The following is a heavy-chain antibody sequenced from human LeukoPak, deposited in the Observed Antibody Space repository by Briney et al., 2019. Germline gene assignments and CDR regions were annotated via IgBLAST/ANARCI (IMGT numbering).Heavy chain of an antibody. CDR1: GGSFSGYY. D-gene: IGHD3-3*01. V-gene: IGHV4-34*01. Sequence: IPSETLSLTCAVYGGSFSGYYWSWIRQPPGKGLEWIGEINHSGSTNYNPSLKSRVTISVDTSKNQFSLKLSSVTAADTAVYYCARGFGVVIMGYYYGMDVWGQGTTVTVSS. CDR2: INHSGST. CDR3: ARGFGVVIMGYYYGMDV. J-gene: IGHJ6*02.